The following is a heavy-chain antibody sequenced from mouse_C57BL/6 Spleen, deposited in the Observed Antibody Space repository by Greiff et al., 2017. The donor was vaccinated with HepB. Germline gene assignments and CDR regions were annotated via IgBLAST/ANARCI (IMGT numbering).Heavy chain of an antibody. D-gene: IGHD2-4*01. J-gene: IGHJ2*01. CDR2: IYPGSGST. CDR1: GYTFTSYW. V-gene: IGHV1-55*01. Sequence: QVQLKQPGAELVKPGASVKMSCKASGYTFTSYWITWVKQRPGQGLEWIGDIYPGSGSTNYNEKFKSKATLTVDTSSSTAYMQLSSLTSEDSAVYYCARMITTGYYFDYWGQGTTLTVSS. CDR3: ARMITTGYYFDY.